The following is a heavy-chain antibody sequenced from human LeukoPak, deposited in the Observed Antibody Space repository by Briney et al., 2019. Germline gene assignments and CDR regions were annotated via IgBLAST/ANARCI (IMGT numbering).Heavy chain of an antibody. CDR1: GFTFSSYA. V-gene: IGHV3-30*04. J-gene: IGHJ3*02. D-gene: IGHD2-21*02. Sequence: GRSLRLSCAASGFTFSSYAMHWVRQAPGKGLEWVAVISYDGSNKYYADSVKGRFTISRDNSKNTLSLQMNSMRAEDTAVYYCARDEAYCGGDCYPDAFAIWGQGTMVTVSS. CDR3: ARDEAYCGGDCYPDAFAI. CDR2: ISYDGSNK.